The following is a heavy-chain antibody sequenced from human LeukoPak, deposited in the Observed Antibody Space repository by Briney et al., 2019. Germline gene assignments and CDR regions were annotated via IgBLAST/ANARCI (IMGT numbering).Heavy chain of an antibody. Sequence: GGSLRLSCAASGFTFSSYWMSWVRQAPGKGLEWVANIKQDGSEKYYVDSVKGRFTISRDNAKNSLYLQMNSLRAEDTAVYYCAGPPISVSTAHRNSFGAFDIWGQGTMVTVSS. J-gene: IGHJ3*02. CDR2: IKQDGSEK. CDR1: GFTFSSYW. D-gene: IGHD1-1*01. CDR3: AGPPISVSTAHRNSFGAFDI. V-gene: IGHV3-7*01.